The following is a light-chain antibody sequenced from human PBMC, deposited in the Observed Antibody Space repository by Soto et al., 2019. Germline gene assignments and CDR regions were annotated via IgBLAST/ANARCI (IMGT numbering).Light chain of an antibody. V-gene: IGKV1-5*01. CDR2: AAS. Sequence: IQMTQSPSSLSASVVDRVTITCLASQTISSWLAWYQQKPGKAPKLLIYAASSLQSGVPSRFSGSGSGTDFTLTISSLQPEDFAVYYCQQYGYSPITFGQGTRREIK. J-gene: IGKJ5*01. CDR3: QQYGYSPIT. CDR1: QTISSW.